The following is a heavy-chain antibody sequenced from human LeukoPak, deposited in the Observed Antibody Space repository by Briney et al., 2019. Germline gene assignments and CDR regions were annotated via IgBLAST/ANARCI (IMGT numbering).Heavy chain of an antibody. Sequence: SQTLSLTCTVSGGSISSGSYYWSWIRQPAGKGLEWIERIYTSGSTNYNPSLKSRVTISVDTSKNQFSLKLSSVTAADTAVYYCARGWSSSSTFYDYWGQGTLVTVSS. V-gene: IGHV4-61*02. CDR1: GGSISSGSYY. J-gene: IGHJ4*02. CDR3: ARGWSSSSTFYDY. D-gene: IGHD6-6*01. CDR2: IYTSGST.